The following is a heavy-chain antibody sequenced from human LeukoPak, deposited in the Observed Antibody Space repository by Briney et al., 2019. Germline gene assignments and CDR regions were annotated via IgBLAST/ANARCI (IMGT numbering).Heavy chain of an antibody. V-gene: IGHV4-59*08. CDR1: GGSISSYY. J-gene: IGHJ2*01. Sequence: SETLSLTCTVSGGSISSYYWSWIRQPPGKGLEWIGYIYYSGSTNYNPSLKSRVTISVDTSKNQFSLKLSSVTAADTAVYYCARQQLYQLFHVTATGRGYFDLWGRGTLVTVSS. CDR2: IYYSGST. D-gene: IGHD2-2*01. CDR3: ARQQLYQLFHVTATGRGYFDL.